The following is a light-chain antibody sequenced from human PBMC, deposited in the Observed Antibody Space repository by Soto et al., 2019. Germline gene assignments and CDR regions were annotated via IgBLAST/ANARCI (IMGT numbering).Light chain of an antibody. CDR2: LNSDGSH. J-gene: IGLJ3*02. CDR1: SVYSSYA. Sequence: QAVVTQSPSASASLGASVRLTCTLSSVYSSYAIAWHQQQPEKGPRYLMKLNSDGSHSKGDGIPDRFSGSSSGPERYLIISSLQSEDEADYYCQTWVTGMVFGGGTKLTVL. CDR3: QTWVTGMV. V-gene: IGLV4-69*01.